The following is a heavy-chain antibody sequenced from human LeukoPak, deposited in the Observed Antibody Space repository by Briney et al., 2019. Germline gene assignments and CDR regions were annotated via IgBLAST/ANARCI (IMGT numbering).Heavy chain of an antibody. CDR1: GGSISSYY. D-gene: IGHD2-2*01. V-gene: IGHV4-59*01. Sequence: SETLSLTCTVSGGSISSYYWSWIRQPPGKGLEWIGYIYYSGSTNYNPSPKSRVTISVDTSKNQFSLKLSSVTAADTAVYYCARFIVVVPAAKGPDAFDIWGQGTMVTVSS. J-gene: IGHJ3*02. CDR2: IYYSGST. CDR3: ARFIVVVPAAKGPDAFDI.